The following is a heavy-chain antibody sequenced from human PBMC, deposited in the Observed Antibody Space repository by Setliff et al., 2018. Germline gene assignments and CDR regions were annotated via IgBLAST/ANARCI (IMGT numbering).Heavy chain of an antibody. J-gene: IGHJ6*03. V-gene: IGHV1-18*01. CDR3: ASDTNGQVGNYYYYYMDV. Sequence: ASVKVSCKTSGYTSTSYGIIWVRQAPGRGLEWMGWISAFNGNTKYAEKFQGRVTMTTDTSTSTAYMELRSLRSDDTAVYYCASDTNGQVGNYYYYYMDVWGKGTTVTVSS. CDR1: GYTSTSYG. CDR2: ISAFNGNT. D-gene: IGHD1-1*01.